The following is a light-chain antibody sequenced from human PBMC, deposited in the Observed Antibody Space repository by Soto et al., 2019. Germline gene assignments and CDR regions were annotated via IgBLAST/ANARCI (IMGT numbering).Light chain of an antibody. CDR1: QSVNSNY. V-gene: IGKV3-20*01. CDR3: HQYGDSLWT. Sequence: EIVMTQSPATLSVSPGERATLSCRASQSVNSNYLAWYQQKPGQAPRLLIYGASSRAAGIPDRFSGSGSGTDFTLTISRLEPEDFAVYYCHQYGDSLWTFGQGTKVEIK. CDR2: GAS. J-gene: IGKJ1*01.